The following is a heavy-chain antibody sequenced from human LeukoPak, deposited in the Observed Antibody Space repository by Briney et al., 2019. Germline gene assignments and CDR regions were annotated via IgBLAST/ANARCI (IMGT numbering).Heavy chain of an antibody. D-gene: IGHD4-17*01. CDR2: IKSDGSSP. CDR1: GFPFSTYW. V-gene: IGHV3-74*01. J-gene: IGHJ4*02. CDR3: ARDLTYGLDY. Sequence: QPGRSLRLSCAASGFPFSTYWMHWVRQAPGKGLVWVSRIKSDGSSPTYADSVKGRFTISRDNAKNTLYLEMNSLRAEDTAVYYCARDLTYGLDYWGQGTLVTVSS.